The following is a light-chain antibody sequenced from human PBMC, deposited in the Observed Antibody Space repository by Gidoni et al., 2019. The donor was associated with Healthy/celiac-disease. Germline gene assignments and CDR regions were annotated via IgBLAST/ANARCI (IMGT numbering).Light chain of an antibody. V-gene: IGKV1-39*01. CDR1: QSISIY. CDR2: AAS. J-gene: IGKJ2*01. CDR3: QQSYSTPRYT. Sequence: IHMTQSPSSLSASVGDRVTITCRASQSISIYLNWYQQKPGKAPKLLIYAASSLQSGVPSRFSGSRSGTDFTITISSLQPEDFATYYCQQSYSTPRYTFXQXTKLEIK.